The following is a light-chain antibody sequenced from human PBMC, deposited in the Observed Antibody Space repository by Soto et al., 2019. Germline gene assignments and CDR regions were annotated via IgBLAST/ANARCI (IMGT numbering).Light chain of an antibody. J-gene: IGKJ4*01. CDR2: HAS. V-gene: IGKV3-15*01. CDR3: QQYNEWPLT. Sequence: EIVMTQSPATLSVSPGERATLSCRASQSVSNNLAWYQQKPVQAPRLLIYHASTGATGIPARFSGSGSGTELTLTISSVQSEDVAVYYCQQYNEWPLTFGGGTKVEIK. CDR1: QSVSNN.